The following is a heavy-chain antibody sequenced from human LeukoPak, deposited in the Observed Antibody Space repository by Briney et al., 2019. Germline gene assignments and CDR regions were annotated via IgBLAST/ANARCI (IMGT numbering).Heavy chain of an antibody. CDR3: AKGRGWEASYYYYYMDV. V-gene: IGHV3-30*18. CDR2: VSSDGGTL. Sequence: GGSLRLSCAASGFAFRNYGIHWVRQAPGRGLEWVAVVSSDGGTLYYADSVRGRFSISRDNSKNTLHLQMNSLRAEDTAVYYCAKGRGWEASYYYYYMDVWGKGTTVTISS. J-gene: IGHJ6*03. CDR1: GFAFRNYG. D-gene: IGHD1-26*01.